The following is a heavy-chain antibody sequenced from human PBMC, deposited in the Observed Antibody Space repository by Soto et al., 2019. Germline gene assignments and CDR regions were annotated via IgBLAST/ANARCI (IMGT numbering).Heavy chain of an antibody. CDR1: GGTFSSYA. J-gene: IGHJ4*02. D-gene: IGHD3-3*01. Sequence: ASVKVSCKASGGTFSSYAISWVRQAPGQGLEWMGGIIPIFGTANYAQKFQGRVTMTADESTSTVYMELSSLRSEATAAYYCARADTGGYDFWSGSPTGAIHYWGQGTLVTVSS. CDR2: IIPIFGTA. V-gene: IGHV1-69*13. CDR3: ARADTGGYDFWSGSPTGAIHY.